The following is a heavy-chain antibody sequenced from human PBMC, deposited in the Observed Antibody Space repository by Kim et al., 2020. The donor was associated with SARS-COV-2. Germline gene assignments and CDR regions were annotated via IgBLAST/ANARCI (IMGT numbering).Heavy chain of an antibody. CDR1: GGSISSYY. Sequence: SETLSLTCTVSGGSISSYYWSWIRQPPGKGLEWIGYIYYSGSTNYNPSLKSRVTISVDTSKNQFSLKLSSVTAADTAVYYCASRQLYYYDSSGYYYTNDACDIWGQGTMVTVSS. D-gene: IGHD3-22*01. CDR2: IYYSGST. V-gene: IGHV4-59*08. J-gene: IGHJ3*02. CDR3: ASRQLYYYDSSGYYYTNDACDI.